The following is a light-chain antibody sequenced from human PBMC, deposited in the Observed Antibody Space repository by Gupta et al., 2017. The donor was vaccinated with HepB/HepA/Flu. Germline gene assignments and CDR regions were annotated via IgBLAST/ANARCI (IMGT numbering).Light chain of an antibody. CDR2: GKN. CDR1: SLRSYY. V-gene: IGLV3-19*01. Sequence: SSELPQLPAVSVAFGQTVRITCQGYSLRSYYASWYQQKPGQPPVLVIYGKNNRPSGIPDRLSGSSSGNTAALTITGAQAEEDDDYYCNSRDSSGNHLYVFGTGTKVTVL. CDR3: NSRDSSGNHLYV. J-gene: IGLJ1*01.